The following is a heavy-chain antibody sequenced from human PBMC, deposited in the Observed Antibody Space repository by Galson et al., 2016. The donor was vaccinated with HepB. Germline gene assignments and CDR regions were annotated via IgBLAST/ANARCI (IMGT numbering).Heavy chain of an antibody. J-gene: IGHJ4*02. D-gene: IGHD1-7*01. CDR2: VYYSGKT. Sequence: SETLSLTCTVSGGSISNYYWGWVRQPPGKGLEWIGSVYYSGKTYYNPSLKSRLTISVDASKTQFSLRLNSVTAADTAVYYCVRGGVTGTTRIDYWGQGTLVAVSS. CDR1: GGSISNYY. V-gene: IGHV4-39*01. CDR3: VRGGVTGTTRIDY.